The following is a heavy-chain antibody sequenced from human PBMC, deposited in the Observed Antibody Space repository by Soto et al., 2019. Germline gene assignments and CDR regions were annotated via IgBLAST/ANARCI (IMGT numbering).Heavy chain of an antibody. CDR3: ARKAWVRFDF. CDR1: GAPISGSVW. CDR2: VFHSGGA. V-gene: IGHV4-4*02. D-gene: IGHD3-16*01. J-gene: IGHJ4*02. Sequence: SETLSLPCSVSGAPISGSVWWTWVRQPPGKGLEWIGEVFHSGGANYNPSLKSRVSMSVDTSRSQFSLELHSVTAADTAVYYCARKAWVRFDFWGQGIMVTVSS.